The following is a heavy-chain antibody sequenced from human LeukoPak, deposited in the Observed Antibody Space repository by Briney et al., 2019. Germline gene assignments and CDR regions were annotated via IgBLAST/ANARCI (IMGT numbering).Heavy chain of an antibody. CDR1: GYTFTGYH. Sequence: GASVKVSCKASGYTFTGYHMHWVRQAPGQGLQWMGRINPNSGDTNYAQNFQGRVTMTRDTSINTAYMELSRLRSDDTAVYYCARDSSWFGGSDYWGQGTLVTVSS. V-gene: IGHV1-2*02. CDR2: INPNSGDT. CDR3: ARDSSWFGGSDY. D-gene: IGHD3-10*01. J-gene: IGHJ4*02.